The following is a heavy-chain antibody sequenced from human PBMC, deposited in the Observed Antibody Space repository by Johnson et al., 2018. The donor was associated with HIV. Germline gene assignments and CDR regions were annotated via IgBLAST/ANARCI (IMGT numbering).Heavy chain of an antibody. J-gene: IGHJ3*02. Sequence: QVQLVESGGGLVQPGRSLRLSCAASGFTFSSYAMHWVRQAPGKGLEWVAVISYDGSNKYYADSVKGRFTISRDNSKNTLYLQMNSLRAEDTAVYYCARDGMAATKANIWGQGTMVTVSS. CDR1: GFTFSSYA. CDR2: ISYDGSNK. V-gene: IGHV3-30*04. D-gene: IGHD1-14*01. CDR3: ARDGMAATKANI.